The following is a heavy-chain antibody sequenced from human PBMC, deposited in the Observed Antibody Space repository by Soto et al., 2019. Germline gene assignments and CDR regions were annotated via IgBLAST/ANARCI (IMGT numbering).Heavy chain of an antibody. CDR3: ARHLTSSSSYDWFDP. CDR1: GGSISSYY. Sequence: SETLSLTCTVSGGSISSYYCSWIRQPPGKGLEWIGYIYYNGSTYYNPSLKSRVTISVDTSKNQFSLKLSSVTAADTAVYYCARHLTSSSSYDWFDPWGQGTLVTVSS. J-gene: IGHJ5*02. CDR2: IYYNGST. V-gene: IGHV4-59*08. D-gene: IGHD6-6*01.